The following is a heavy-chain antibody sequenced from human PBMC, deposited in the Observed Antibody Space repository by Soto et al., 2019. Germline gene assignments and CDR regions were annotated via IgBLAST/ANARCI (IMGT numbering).Heavy chain of an antibody. CDR1: GYTFTSYA. CDR3: ARSSGYYYVDY. J-gene: IGHJ4*02. Sequence: QVQLVQSGAEVKKPGASVKVSCKASGYTFTSYAMHWVRQAPGQRLEWMGWINAGNGNTKYSQKFQGRVTITRDTSASTAYMELNSLRSEDIAVFYCARSSGYYYVDYWGQGTLVNVSS. V-gene: IGHV1-3*01. CDR2: INAGNGNT. D-gene: IGHD3-22*01.